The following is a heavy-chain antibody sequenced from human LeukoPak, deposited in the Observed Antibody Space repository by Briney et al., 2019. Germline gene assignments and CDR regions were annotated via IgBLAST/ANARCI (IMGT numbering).Heavy chain of an antibody. V-gene: IGHV1-18*04. CDR1: GYTFTGYY. CDR2: ITTYNGDT. D-gene: IGHD5-18*01. J-gene: IGHJ4*02. CDR3: ARGSSYGFSMGY. Sequence: GASVKVSCKASGYTFTGYYIHWVRQAPGQGLEWIGWITTYNGDTNYAQKLQGRVTMTTDTSTSTAYMELRSLRSDDTAMYYCARGSSYGFSMGYWGQGTLVTVSS.